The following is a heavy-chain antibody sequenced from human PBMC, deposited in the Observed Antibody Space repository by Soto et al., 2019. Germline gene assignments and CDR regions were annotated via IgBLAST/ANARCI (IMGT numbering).Heavy chain of an antibody. Sequence: ASVKVSCKASGGTFSSYTISWVRQAPGQGLEWMGRIIPILGIANYAQKFQGRVTITADKSTSTAYMELSSLRSEDTAVYYCARAAPPRGYYGSGSPTFDYWGQGTLVTVS. CDR2: IIPILGIA. CDR1: GGTFSSYT. CDR3: ARAAPPRGYYGSGSPTFDY. D-gene: IGHD3-10*01. J-gene: IGHJ4*02. V-gene: IGHV1-69*02.